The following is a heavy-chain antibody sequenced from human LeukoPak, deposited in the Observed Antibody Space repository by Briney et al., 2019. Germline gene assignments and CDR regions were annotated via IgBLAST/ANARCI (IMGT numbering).Heavy chain of an antibody. CDR1: GFTFSDYD. CDR3: ARVAKERVGGVYYFDY. J-gene: IGHJ4*02. D-gene: IGHD1-1*01. CDR2: IGTAGDT. Sequence: GGSLRLSCAASGFTFSDYDMHWGRQATGKGLEWVSAIGTAGDTYYTGSVKGRFTTSRENAKNSLYLQMNSLRAGDTAVYYCARVAKERVGGVYYFDYWGQGTLVTVSS. V-gene: IGHV3-13*01.